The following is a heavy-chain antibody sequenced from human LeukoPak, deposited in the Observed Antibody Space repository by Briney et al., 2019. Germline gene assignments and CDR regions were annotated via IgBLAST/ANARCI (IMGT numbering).Heavy chain of an antibody. Sequence: SDTLSLTCSVSGPSIASRNWWGWIRQPPGKGLEWIGYIYYTGSTYYNPSLKSRVTISVDTSKNQFSLKLSSVTAADTAVYYCARVAGYSYGTHDYWGQGTLVTVSS. CDR3: ARVAGYSYGTHDY. CDR1: GPSIASRNW. J-gene: IGHJ4*02. CDR2: IYYTGST. V-gene: IGHV4-28*03. D-gene: IGHD5-18*01.